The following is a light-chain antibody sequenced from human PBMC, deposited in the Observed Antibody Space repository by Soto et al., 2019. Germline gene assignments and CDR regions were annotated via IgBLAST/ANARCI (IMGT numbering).Light chain of an antibody. CDR2: YDS. CDR1: NIGSKS. J-gene: IGLJ1*01. V-gene: IGLV3-21*04. Sequence: SYELTQPPSVSVAPGKTARIPCGGDNIGSKSVQWNLQKPGQAPVLVIYYDSVRPSGIPERFSGSRSGNTATLTINRVEAGDEADYYCQVWDGNTDHYVFGTGTKLTVL. CDR3: QVWDGNTDHYV.